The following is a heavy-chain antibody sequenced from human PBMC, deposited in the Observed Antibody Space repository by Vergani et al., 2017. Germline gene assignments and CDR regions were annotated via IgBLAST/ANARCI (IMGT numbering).Heavy chain of an antibody. CDR3: ARAEDGEIVVVPAADDAFDI. D-gene: IGHD2-2*01. CDR2: IYTSGST. V-gene: IGHV4-61*02. CDR1: GGSISSGSYY. Sequence: QVQLQESGPGLVKPSQTLSLTCTVSGGSISSGSYYWSWIRQPAGKGLEWIGRIYTSGSTNYNPSLKSRVPISVDTSKNQFSLKLSSVTAADTAVYYGARAEDGEIVVVPAADDAFDIWGQGTMVTVSS. J-gene: IGHJ3*02.